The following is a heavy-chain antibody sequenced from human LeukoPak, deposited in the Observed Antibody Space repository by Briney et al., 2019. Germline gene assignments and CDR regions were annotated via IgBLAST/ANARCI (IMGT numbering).Heavy chain of an antibody. CDR3: ASSHDYGVPWYFDY. J-gene: IGHJ4*02. D-gene: IGHD4-17*01. CDR1: GFTFSSHG. Sequence: GGSLRLSCVASGFTFSSHGMHWVRQAPGKGLEWVAVFWYDGINKYYADFVKGRFTISRDNSKNTLYLQMNSLRAEDTAVYYCASSHDYGVPWYFDYWGQGTLVTVSS. CDR2: FWYDGINK. V-gene: IGHV3-33*01.